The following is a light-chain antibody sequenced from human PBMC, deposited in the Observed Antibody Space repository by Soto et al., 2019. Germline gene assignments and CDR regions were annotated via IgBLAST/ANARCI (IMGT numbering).Light chain of an antibody. CDR1: ISNVGAGYD. CDR2: ANN. CDR3: KSYDSSLSGSV. J-gene: IGLJ1*01. Sequence: QTLRTLAPSVPGARGQRFTISCTGSISNVGAGYDVHWYQQLPGTAPKLLIYANNIRPSGVPGRFSGSKSGTSASLAITGLQAEDEADYYCKSYDSSLSGSVFGTGTKVTVL. V-gene: IGLV1-40*01.